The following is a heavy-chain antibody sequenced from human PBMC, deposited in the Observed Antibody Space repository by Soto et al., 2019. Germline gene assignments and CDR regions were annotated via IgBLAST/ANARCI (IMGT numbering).Heavy chain of an antibody. CDR2: ISGSGGST. CDR3: AKSWGRSGSYYYYYYMDV. J-gene: IGHJ6*03. D-gene: IGHD3-10*01. CDR1: GFTFSSYA. Sequence: GGSLRLSCAASGFTFSSYAMSWVRQAPGKGLEWVSAISGSGGSTYYADSVKGRFTISRDNSKNTLYLQVNSLRAEDTAVYYCAKSWGRSGSYYYYYYMDVWGKGTTVTVSS. V-gene: IGHV3-23*01.